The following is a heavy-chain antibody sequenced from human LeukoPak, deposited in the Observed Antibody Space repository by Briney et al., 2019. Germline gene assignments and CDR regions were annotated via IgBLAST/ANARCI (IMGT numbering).Heavy chain of an antibody. D-gene: IGHD3-16*02. Sequence: GGSLRLSCAASGFTFDDYAMHWVRQAPGKGLEWVSGISWNSGSIGYADSVKGRFTISRDNAKNSLDLQMNSLRAEDTALYYFAKGIVGFDYWGQGTLVTVSS. J-gene: IGHJ4*02. V-gene: IGHV3-9*01. CDR1: GFTFDDYA. CDR2: ISWNSGSI. CDR3: AKGIVGFDY.